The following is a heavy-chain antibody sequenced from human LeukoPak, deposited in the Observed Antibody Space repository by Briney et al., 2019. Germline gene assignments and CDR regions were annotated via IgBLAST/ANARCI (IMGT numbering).Heavy chain of an antibody. J-gene: IGHJ4*02. CDR1: GFIFSSYA. V-gene: IGHV3-30*02. CDR3: AKHDGTSCYN. CDR2: IRFDGSNQ. D-gene: IGHD2-2*01. Sequence: GGSLRLSCAASGFIFSSYALHWVRQAPGEGLEWVAFIRFDGSNQNYADSVKGRFIISRDNSKNTLYLQMNSLRAEDTAVYYCAKHDGTSCYNWGQGTLVTVSS.